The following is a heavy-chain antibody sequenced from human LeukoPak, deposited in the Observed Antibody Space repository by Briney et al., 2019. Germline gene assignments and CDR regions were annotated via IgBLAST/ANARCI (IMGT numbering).Heavy chain of an antibody. J-gene: IGHJ4*02. V-gene: IGHV3-30*02. CDR2: IRYDGSNK. Sequence: GGSLRLSCAASGFTFSSYGMHWVRQAPGRGLEWVAFIRYDGSNKYYADSVKGRFTISRDDSKNTLYLHLNSLRTEDTAVYYCASSYYDFWSGYLSYWGQGTLVTVSS. D-gene: IGHD3-3*01. CDR1: GFTFSSYG. CDR3: ASSYYDFWSGYLSY.